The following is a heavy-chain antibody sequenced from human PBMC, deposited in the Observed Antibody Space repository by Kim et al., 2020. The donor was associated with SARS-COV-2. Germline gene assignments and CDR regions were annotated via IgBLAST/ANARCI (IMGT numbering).Heavy chain of an antibody. J-gene: IGHJ5*02. D-gene: IGHD3-10*01. V-gene: IGHV3-9*01. CDR1: GFTFDDYA. CDR2: ISWNSGSI. CDR3: AKAGTYYYGSDPYNWFDP. Sequence: GGSLRLSCAASGFTFDDYAMHWVRQAPGKGLEWVSGISWNSGSIGYADSVKGRFTISRDNAKNSLYLQMNSLRAEDTALYYCAKAGTYYYGSDPYNWFDPWGQGTLVTVSS.